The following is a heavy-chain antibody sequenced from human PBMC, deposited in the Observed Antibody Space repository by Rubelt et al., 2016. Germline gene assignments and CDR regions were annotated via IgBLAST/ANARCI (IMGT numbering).Heavy chain of an antibody. J-gene: IGHJ4*02. V-gene: IGHV1-24*01. Sequence: GLEWMGGFDPEDGETIYAQKFQGRVTMTEDTSTDTAYMELSSLRAEDTAVYYCVKALYDYVWGSYRYGYWGQGTLVTVSS. CDR3: VKALYDYVWGSYRYGY. D-gene: IGHD3-16*02. CDR2: FDPEDGET.